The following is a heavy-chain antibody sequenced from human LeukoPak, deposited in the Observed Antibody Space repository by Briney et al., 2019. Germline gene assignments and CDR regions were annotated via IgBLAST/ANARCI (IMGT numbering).Heavy chain of an antibody. CDR1: GFTFSSYA. CDR2: ISGSGGST. J-gene: IGHJ4*02. V-gene: IGHV3-23*01. CDR3: AKDLHGGGWSSYFDY. Sequence: PGGSLRLSCAASGFTFSSYAMSWVRQAPGKGLEWVSAISGSGGSTYYADSVKGRFTISRDNSKNTLYLQMNSLRAEDTAVYYCAKDLHGGGWSSYFDYGGKGPLVTVSS. D-gene: IGHD6-19*01.